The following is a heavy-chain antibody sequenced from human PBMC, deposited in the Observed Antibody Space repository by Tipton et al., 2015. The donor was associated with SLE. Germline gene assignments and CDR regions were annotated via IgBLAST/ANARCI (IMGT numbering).Heavy chain of an antibody. J-gene: IGHJ5*02. CDR1: DDSILTHY. V-gene: IGHV4-59*08. Sequence: TLSLTCSISDDSILTHYWSWIRQPPGKGLEWIGYIYYTGSTKYNPSLKSRVTMSLDKSKTQFSLNVTSVTAADTAVYYCAKSRESLFDHWGQGTLVIVSS. CDR3: AKSRESLFDH. CDR2: IYYTGST.